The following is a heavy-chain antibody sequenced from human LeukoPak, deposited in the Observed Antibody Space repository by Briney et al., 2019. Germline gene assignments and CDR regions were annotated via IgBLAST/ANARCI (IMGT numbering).Heavy chain of an antibody. J-gene: IGHJ4*02. CDR1: GVSISNSNYY. Sequence: SETLSLTCTVSGVSISNSNYYWGWIRQPPGTGVEWLASIYYKGDTYYSPSLNSRVTISVDTSKSQFSLKLMSVTAADTAVYYCARFIPRWGFEYWGQGTLVTVSS. CDR3: ARFIPRWGFEY. V-gene: IGHV4-39*01. D-gene: IGHD5-24*01. CDR2: IYYKGDT.